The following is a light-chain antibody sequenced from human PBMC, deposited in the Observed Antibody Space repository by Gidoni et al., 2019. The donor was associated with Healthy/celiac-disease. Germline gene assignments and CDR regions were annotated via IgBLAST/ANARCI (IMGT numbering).Light chain of an antibody. CDR3: QQRSNWPWT. CDR1: QSVSSY. J-gene: IGKJ1*01. CDR2: DAS. V-gene: IGKV3-11*01. Sequence: ELVLTQSPATLSLSPGERATSSCRASQSVSSYLAWYQQKPGQAPRLLIYDASNRATGIPARFSGSGSGTDFTLTISSLEPEDFAVYYCQQRSNWPWTFGQGTKVEIK.